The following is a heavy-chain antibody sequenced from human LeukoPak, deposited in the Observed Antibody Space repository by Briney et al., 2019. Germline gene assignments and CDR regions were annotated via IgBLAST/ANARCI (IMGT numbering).Heavy chain of an antibody. J-gene: IGHJ5*02. Sequence: GGSLRLSCTVSGSTVSSNSMSWVRQAPGKGLEWVSFIYSDNTHYSDSVKGRFTISRDNSKNTLYLQMNSLRAEDTAVYYCAMEWELRSNWFDPWGQGTLVTVSS. V-gene: IGHV3-53*01. CDR2: IYSDNT. CDR1: GSTVSSNS. CDR3: AMEWELRSNWFDP. D-gene: IGHD1-26*01.